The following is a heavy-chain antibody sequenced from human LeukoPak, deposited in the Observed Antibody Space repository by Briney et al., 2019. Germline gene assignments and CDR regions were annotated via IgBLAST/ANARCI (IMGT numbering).Heavy chain of an antibody. CDR3: ARDRPGIGYFDL. Sequence: ASVKVSCKASGSTFTSYYMHWVRQAPGQGLEWMGIINPSGGSTSYAQKFQGRVTMTRDTSTSTVYMELSSLRSEDTAVYYCARDRPGIGYFDLWGRGTLVTVSS. V-gene: IGHV1-46*03. D-gene: IGHD1-14*01. CDR2: INPSGGST. J-gene: IGHJ2*01. CDR1: GSTFTSYY.